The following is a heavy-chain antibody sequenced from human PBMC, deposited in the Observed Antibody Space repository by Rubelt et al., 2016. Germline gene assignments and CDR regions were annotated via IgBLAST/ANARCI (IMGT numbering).Heavy chain of an antibody. CDR1: GGSISSYY. CDR3: AIQFGYYYYMDV. CDR2: IYYSGST. Sequence: QVQLQESGPGLVKPSQTLSLTCTVSGGSISSYYWSWIRQPPGKGLEWIGSIYYSGSTYYNPSLKSRVTISVDTSKNQFSLKLSSVTAADTAVYYCAIQFGYYYYMDVWGKGTTVTVSS. J-gene: IGHJ6*03. V-gene: IGHV4-59*05. D-gene: IGHD3-10*01.